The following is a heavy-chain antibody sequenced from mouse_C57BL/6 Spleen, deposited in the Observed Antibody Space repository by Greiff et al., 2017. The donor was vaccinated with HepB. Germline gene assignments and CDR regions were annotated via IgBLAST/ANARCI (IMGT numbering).Heavy chain of an antibody. CDR3: ARHELTGYYFDY. CDR2: ISSGGSYT. CDR1: GFTFSSYG. V-gene: IGHV5-6*01. Sequence: EVKLQESGGDLVKPGGSLKLSCAASGFTFSSYGMSWVRQTPDKRLEWVATISSGGSYTYYPDSVKGRFTISRDNAKNTLYLQMSSLKSEDTAMYYCARHELTGYYFDYWGQGTTLTVSS. D-gene: IGHD4-1*01. J-gene: IGHJ2*01.